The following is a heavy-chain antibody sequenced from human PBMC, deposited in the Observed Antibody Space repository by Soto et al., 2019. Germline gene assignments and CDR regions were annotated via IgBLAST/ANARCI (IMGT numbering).Heavy chain of an antibody. CDR2: IWYDGSNK. V-gene: IGHV3-33*01. Sequence: GGSLRVSCAASGFTFSSYGMHWGRQAPGKGLEWVAVIWYDGSNKYYADSVKGRFTISRDNSKNTLYLQMNSLRAEDTAVYYCARDLINWNELGYYYYGMEVWGQGTTVSVSS. CDR3: ARDLINWNELGYYYYGMEV. D-gene: IGHD1-20*01. CDR1: GFTFSSYG. J-gene: IGHJ6*02.